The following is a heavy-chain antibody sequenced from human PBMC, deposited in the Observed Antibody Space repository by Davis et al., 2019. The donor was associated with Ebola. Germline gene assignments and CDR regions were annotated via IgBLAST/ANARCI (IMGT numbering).Heavy chain of an antibody. CDR3: ARDGYSSGWSFDY. CDR1: GYSFIDNW. J-gene: IGHJ4*02. Sequence: GESLKISCQASGYSFIDNWIGWVRQVPGEGLEWMGIIYPGDSDAKYSPSFQGQVTFSADKSTKTVYLQWDRLKTSDTAIYYCARDGYSSGWSFDYWGQGTLVTVSS. D-gene: IGHD6-19*01. V-gene: IGHV5-51*01. CDR2: IYPGDSDA.